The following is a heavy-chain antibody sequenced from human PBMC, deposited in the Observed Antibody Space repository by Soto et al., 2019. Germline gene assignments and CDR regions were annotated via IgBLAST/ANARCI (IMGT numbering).Heavy chain of an antibody. V-gene: IGHV5-10-1*01. CDR3: GRHPHVVGETKWNFQN. J-gene: IGHJ1*01. CDR2: IDPSDSYT. Sequence: GDSLKISCKGSGYSFTSYWIGWVRQMPGKNLEWVGRIDPSDSYTSYSPSLEGHVTISLDKSTSTVYLQWSSLKASDTAMYYCGRHPHVVGETKWNFQNWGQGTLVTVYS. D-gene: IGHD1-26*01. CDR1: GYSFTSYW.